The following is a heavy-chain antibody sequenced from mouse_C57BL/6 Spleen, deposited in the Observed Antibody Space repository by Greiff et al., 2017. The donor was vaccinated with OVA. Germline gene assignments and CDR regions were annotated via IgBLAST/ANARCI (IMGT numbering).Heavy chain of an antibody. V-gene: IGHV1-52*01. CDR3: ARTPLYYGSSYGYAMDY. D-gene: IGHD1-1*01. CDR1: GYTFTSYW. Sequence: VQLQQSGAELVRPGSSVKLSCKASGYTFTSYWMHWVKQRPIQGLEWIGNIDPSDSETHYNQKFKDKATLTVDKSSSTAYMQLSSLTSEDSAVYYCARTPLYYGSSYGYAMDYWGQGTSVTVSS. CDR2: IDPSDSET. J-gene: IGHJ4*01.